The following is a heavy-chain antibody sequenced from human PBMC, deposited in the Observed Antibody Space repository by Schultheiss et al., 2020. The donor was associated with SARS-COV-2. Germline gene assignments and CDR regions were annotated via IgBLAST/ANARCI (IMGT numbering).Heavy chain of an antibody. CDR1: GFSFSNYG. CDR3: ARVGRDCSHGVCYNAEYFQH. CDR2: IAYDGSSK. D-gene: IGHD2-8*01. V-gene: IGHV3-30*03. Sequence: GGSLRLSCAASGFSFSNYGMHWVRQAPGKGLEWVAVIAYDGSSKNFADSVKGRFTISRDDSKSTLYLQMNSLRTEDTAVYYCARVGRDCSHGVCYNAEYFQHWGQGTLVTVSS. J-gene: IGHJ1*01.